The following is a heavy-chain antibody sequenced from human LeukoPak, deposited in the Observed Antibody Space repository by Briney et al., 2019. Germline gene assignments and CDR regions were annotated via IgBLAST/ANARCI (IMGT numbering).Heavy chain of an antibody. D-gene: IGHD3-22*01. V-gene: IGHV1-18*01. CDR3: ARDPYYYDSSGSRPLDY. Sequence: ASVKVSCKASGYTFTSYGISWARQAPGQGLEWMGWISAYNGNTNYAQKLQGRVTMTTDTSTSTAYMELRSLRSDDTAVYYCARDPYYYDSSGSRPLDYWGQGTLVTVSS. CDR1: GYTFTSYG. CDR2: ISAYNGNT. J-gene: IGHJ4*02.